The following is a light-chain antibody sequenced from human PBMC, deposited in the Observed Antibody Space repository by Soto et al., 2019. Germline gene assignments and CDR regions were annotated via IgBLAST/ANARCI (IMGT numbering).Light chain of an antibody. V-gene: IGLV2-18*02. J-gene: IGLJ2*01. CDR3: SSYTSISTVV. CDR1: SSDVGSYNR. CDR2: EVN. Sequence: QSALTQPPSVSGSPGQSVTISCTGTSSDVGSYNRVSWYQQPPGTAPKLMIYEVNNRPSGVPDRFSGSKSGNTASLTISGLQAEDEADYYCSSYTSISTVVFGGGTKLTVL.